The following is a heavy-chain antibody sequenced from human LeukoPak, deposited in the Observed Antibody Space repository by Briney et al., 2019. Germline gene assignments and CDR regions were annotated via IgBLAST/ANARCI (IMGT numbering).Heavy chain of an antibody. CDR3: ARKYCSGGSCYDGDAFDI. V-gene: IGHV3-21*01. CDR1: GFTFNTYN. Sequence: GGSLRLSCAASGFTFNTYNMNWVRQAPGKGLEWVSFISSSSTYIYYADSVKGRFTISRDNAKNSLYLQMNSLRAEDTAVYYCARKYCSGGSCYDGDAFDIWGQGTVVTVSS. J-gene: IGHJ3*02. CDR2: ISSSSTYI. D-gene: IGHD2-15*01.